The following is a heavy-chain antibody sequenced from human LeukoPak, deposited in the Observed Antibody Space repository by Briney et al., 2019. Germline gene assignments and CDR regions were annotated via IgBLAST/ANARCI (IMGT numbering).Heavy chain of an antibody. D-gene: IGHD6-13*01. CDR1: GFTFDDYA. J-gene: IGHJ4*02. V-gene: IGHV3-23*01. CDR2: ISGSGGST. CDR3: SKGQGEGSSWQALDY. Sequence: GGSLRLSCAASGFTFDDYAMHWVRQAPGKGLEWVSAISGSGGSTYYADSVKGRFTISRDNSKNTLYLQMNSLRAEDTAVYYCSKGQGEGSSWQALDYWGQGTLVTVSS.